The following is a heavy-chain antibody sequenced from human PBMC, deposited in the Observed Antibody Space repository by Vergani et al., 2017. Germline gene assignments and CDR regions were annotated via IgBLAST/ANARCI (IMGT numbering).Heavy chain of an antibody. CDR1: GFTFSSYE. V-gene: IGHV3-48*03. CDR3: ARGKYAVSGRGYYYYGMDV. CDR2: ISSSGSTI. Sequence: EVQLVESGGGLVQPGGSLRLSCAASGFTFSSYEMNWVRQAPGKGLEWVSYISSSGSTIYYADSVKGRFTIARDNAKNSLSLQMNSLRAEDTAVYYCARGKYAVSGRGYYYYGMDVWGQGTTVTVSS. J-gene: IGHJ6*02. D-gene: IGHD5-12*01.